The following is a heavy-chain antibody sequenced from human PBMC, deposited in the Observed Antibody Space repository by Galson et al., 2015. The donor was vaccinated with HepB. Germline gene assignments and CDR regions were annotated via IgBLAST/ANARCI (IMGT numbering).Heavy chain of an antibody. CDR1: GYTFTSYY. J-gene: IGHJ6*02. CDR3: ASAGQLVRNGMDV. Sequence: SVKVSCKASGYTFTSYYMHWVRQAPGQGLEWVGIINPSGGSTSYAQKLQGRVTMTRDTSTSTVYMELSSLRSEDTAVYYCASAGQLVRNGMDVWGQGTTVTVSS. D-gene: IGHD6-13*01. V-gene: IGHV1-46*04. CDR2: INPSGGST.